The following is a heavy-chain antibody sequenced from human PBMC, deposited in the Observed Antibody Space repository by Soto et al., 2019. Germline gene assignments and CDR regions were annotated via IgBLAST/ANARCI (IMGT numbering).Heavy chain of an antibody. J-gene: IGHJ6*03. V-gene: IGHV3-21*01. CDR1: GFTFNTYT. CDR3: ARDRAYPEFVDYYYMDV. Sequence: PGGSLRLSCTASGFTFNTYTMNWVRQAPGKGLERVSSISSRSSYIYYADTVKGRFTISRDNAKNSLYLQMNSLRAEDTAVYYCARDRAYPEFVDYYYMDVWGKGTTVTVSS. D-gene: IGHD1-26*01. CDR2: ISSRSSYI.